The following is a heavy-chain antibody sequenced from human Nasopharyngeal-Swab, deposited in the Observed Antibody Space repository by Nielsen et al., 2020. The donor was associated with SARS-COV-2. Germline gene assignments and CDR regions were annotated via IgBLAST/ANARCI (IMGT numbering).Heavy chain of an antibody. J-gene: IGHJ5*02. CDR1: GYTFTAYF. V-gene: IGHV1-2*06. D-gene: IGHD2-21*02. CDR3: ATSSTASTGSWFDP. CDR2: ISPNSGGT. Sequence: ASVKVSCKTSGYTFTAYFIHWLRQAPAQGLQWMGRISPNSGGTIYAQNFQGRVTITTDTSTNTAYMELTSLNSDDTAVYYCATSSTASTGSWFDPWDQGTLVAVSS.